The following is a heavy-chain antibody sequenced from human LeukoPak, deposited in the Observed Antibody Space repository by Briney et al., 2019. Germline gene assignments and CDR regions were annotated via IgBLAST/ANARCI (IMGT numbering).Heavy chain of an antibody. V-gene: IGHV3-23*01. CDR3: VKSRGSGSYSFDC. CDR2: ISNSGGDT. J-gene: IGHJ4*02. Sequence: GRSLRLSYAASVFTFTTYAISWVRQAPGKGLECASTISNSGGDTYYADSVKGRFTISRDNSKNTLHVQMNSLRAEDTAIYYCVKSRGSGSYSFDCWGQGTLVTVSS. D-gene: IGHD3-10*01. CDR1: VFTFTTYA.